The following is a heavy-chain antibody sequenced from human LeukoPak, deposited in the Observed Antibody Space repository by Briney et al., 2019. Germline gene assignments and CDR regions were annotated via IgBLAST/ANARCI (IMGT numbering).Heavy chain of an antibody. J-gene: IGHJ4*02. CDR1: GGSISSGGYY. V-gene: IGHV4-39*01. CDR2: IYYSGST. Sequence: SETLSLTCTVSGGSISSGGYYWSWIRQHPGKGLEWIGYIYYSGSTYYNPSLKSRVTISVDTSKNQFSLKLSSVTAADTAVYYCASLGMVGATYRFDYWGQGTLVTVSS. D-gene: IGHD1-26*01. CDR3: ASLGMVGATYRFDY.